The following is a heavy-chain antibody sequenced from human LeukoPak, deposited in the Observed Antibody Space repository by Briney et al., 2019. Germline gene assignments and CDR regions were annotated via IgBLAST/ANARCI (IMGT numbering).Heavy chain of an antibody. CDR2: INPNSGDT. V-gene: IGHV1-2*02. D-gene: IGHD4-23*01. CDR1: GYIFTGYY. CDR3: ARDRGRTVVTPGPFSSDY. J-gene: IGHJ4*02. Sequence: ASVKVSCKASGYIFTGYYMHWVRQAPGQGLEWMGWINPNSGDTNYAQKFQGRVTMTRDTSISTAYMELSRLRSDDTAVYYCARDRGRTVVTPGPFSSDYWGQGTLVTVSS.